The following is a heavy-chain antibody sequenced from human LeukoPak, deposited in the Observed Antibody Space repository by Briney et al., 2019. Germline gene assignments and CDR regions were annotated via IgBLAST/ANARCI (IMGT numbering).Heavy chain of an antibody. CDR3: AKPNFPCLYIPQHYYYYYMDV. J-gene: IGHJ6*03. D-gene: IGHD3-16*01. CDR1: GFTFNSYD. V-gene: IGHV3-30*18. Sequence: PGGSLRLSCAASGFTFNSYDMHWVRQSPGKGLEWVADISYDGSKKYYADSVKGRFTISRDNSKNTLYLQMNSLRAEDTAVYYCAKPNFPCLYIPQHYYYYYMDVWGKGTTVTVSS. CDR2: ISYDGSKK.